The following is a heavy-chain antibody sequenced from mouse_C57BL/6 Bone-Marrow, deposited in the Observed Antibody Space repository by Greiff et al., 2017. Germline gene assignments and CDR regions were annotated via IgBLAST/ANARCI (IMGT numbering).Heavy chain of an antibody. CDR3: ARYYGSSYGAMDY. CDR1: GYTFTDYY. CDR2: INPNNGGT. Sequence: EVQLQQSGPELVKPGASVKISCKASGYTFTDYYMNWVKQSPGKSLEWIGDINPNNGGTSYNQKFKGKATLTVDKSSSTAYMELRSLTSEDSAVYYCARYYGSSYGAMDYWGQGTSVTVAS. V-gene: IGHV1-26*01. J-gene: IGHJ4*01. D-gene: IGHD1-1*01.